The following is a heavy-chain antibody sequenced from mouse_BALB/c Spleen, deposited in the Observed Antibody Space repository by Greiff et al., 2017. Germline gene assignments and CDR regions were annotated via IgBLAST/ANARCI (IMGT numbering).Heavy chain of an antibody. CDR2: IYPGNSDT. D-gene: IGHD2-1*01. CDR3: TRSGNYVGYYAMDY. Sequence: VQLQQSGTVLARPGASVKMSCKASGYSFTSYWMHWVKQRPGQGLEWIGAIYPGNSDTSYNQKFKGKAKLTAVTSASTAYMELSSLTNEDSAVYYCTRSGNYVGYYAMDYWGQGTSVTVSS. V-gene: IGHV1-5*01. J-gene: IGHJ4*01. CDR1: GYSFTSYW.